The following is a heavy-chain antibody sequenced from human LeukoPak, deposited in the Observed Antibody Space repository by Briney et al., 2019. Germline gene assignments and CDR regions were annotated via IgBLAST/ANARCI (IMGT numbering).Heavy chain of an antibody. CDR1: GGSISSYY. J-gene: IGHJ6*02. CDR2: ISYDASNK. D-gene: IGHD3-9*01. CDR3: ARDGALKTGYGIDV. Sequence: LSLTCTVSGGSISSYYWGWVRQAPGKGLEWVAIISYDASNKYYADSVKGRFTISRDDSKNTLYLQMNSLRAEDTAVYYCARDGALKTGYGIDVWGQGTTVTVSS. V-gene: IGHV3-30-3*01.